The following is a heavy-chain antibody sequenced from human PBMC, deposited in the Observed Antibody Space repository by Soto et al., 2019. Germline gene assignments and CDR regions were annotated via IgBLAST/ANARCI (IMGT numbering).Heavy chain of an antibody. CDR3: ARGAPLITIFGVVTQPLWFDP. J-gene: IGHJ5*02. D-gene: IGHD3-3*01. Sequence: SETLSLTCSFSGDSVTSHYLTWIRQSPEKGLEWIGYMHYTGFSHYNPSLKSRLTISVDKSKNQFTLQLTSVTVADTAVYYCARGAPLITIFGVVTQPLWFDPWGQGTLVTVSS. CDR1: GDSVTSHY. CDR2: MHYTGFS. V-gene: IGHV4-59*02.